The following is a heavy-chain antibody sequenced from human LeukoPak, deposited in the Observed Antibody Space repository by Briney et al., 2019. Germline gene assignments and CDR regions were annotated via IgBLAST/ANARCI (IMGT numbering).Heavy chain of an antibody. CDR2: ISAYNGNT. CDR1: GYTFTSYG. D-gene: IGHD2-21*02. V-gene: IGHV1-18*01. CDR3: ARAFAYCGGDCYGYFQH. J-gene: IGHJ1*01. Sequence: ASVKVSCKASGYTFTSYGISWVRQAPGQGLEWMGWISAYNGNTNYAQKLQGRVTMTTDTSTSTAYMELSSLRSEDTAVYYCARAFAYCGGDCYGYFQHWGQGTLVTVSS.